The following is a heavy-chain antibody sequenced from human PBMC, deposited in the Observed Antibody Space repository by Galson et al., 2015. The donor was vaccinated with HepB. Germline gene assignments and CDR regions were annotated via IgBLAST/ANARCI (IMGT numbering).Heavy chain of an antibody. J-gene: IGHJ4*02. CDR2: ISSSSTTI. CDR1: GFTFSSYS. D-gene: IGHD2-2*01. CDR3: ARDRAVPAAVYYFDY. V-gene: IGHV3-48*02. Sequence: SLRLSCAASGFTFSSYSMNWVRQAPGKGLVWVSYISSSSTTIYYADSVKGRFTISRDNAKNSLYLQMNSLRDEDTAVYYCARDRAVPAAVYYFDYWGQGTLVTVSS.